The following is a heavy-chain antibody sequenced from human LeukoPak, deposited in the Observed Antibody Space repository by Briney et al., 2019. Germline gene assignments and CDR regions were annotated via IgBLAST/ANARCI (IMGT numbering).Heavy chain of an antibody. CDR2: ISYDGSNK. J-gene: IGHJ3*02. V-gene: IGHV3-30*18. Sequence: GGSLRLSCAASGFTFSSYGMHWVRQAPGKGLEWVAVISYDGSNKYYADSVKGRFTISRDNSKNTLYLQMNSLRAEDTAVYYCAKSTSSFYDSSGYYLDAFDIWGQGTMVTVSS. CDR3: AKSTSSFYDSSGYYLDAFDI. D-gene: IGHD3-22*01. CDR1: GFTFSSYG.